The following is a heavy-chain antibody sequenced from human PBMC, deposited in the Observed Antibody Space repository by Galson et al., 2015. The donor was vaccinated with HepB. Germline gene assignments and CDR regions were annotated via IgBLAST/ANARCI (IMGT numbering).Heavy chain of an antibody. J-gene: IGHJ3*02. V-gene: IGHV1-2*06. CDR1: GYTFTGYY. CDR3: ARDLGPDIVVVPAAIAFDI. CDR2: INPNSGGT. D-gene: IGHD2-2*01. Sequence: SVKVSCKASGYTFTGYYMHWVRQAPGQGLEWMGRINPNSGGTNYAQKFQGRVTMTRDTSISTAYMELSRLRSDDTAVYYCARDLGPDIVVVPAAIAFDIWGQGTMVTVSS.